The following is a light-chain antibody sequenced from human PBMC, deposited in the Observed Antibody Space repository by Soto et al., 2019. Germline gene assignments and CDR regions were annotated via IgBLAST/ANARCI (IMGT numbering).Light chain of an antibody. CDR3: SSLTTSETWV. V-gene: IGLV2-14*02. CDR2: EVS. CDR1: SSDVGSYNR. Sequence: QSALTQPASVSGPPGQSITISCTGGSSDVGSYNRVSWYRQYPGKAPQLMIYEVSYRPSGVSNRFSGSKSGNTASLTISGLQAEDEADYFCSSLTTSETWVIGGGTKLTVL. J-gene: IGLJ3*02.